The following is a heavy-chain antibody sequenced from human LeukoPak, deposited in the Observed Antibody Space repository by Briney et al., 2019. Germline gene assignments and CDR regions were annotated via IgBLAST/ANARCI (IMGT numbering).Heavy chain of an antibody. CDR2: ISGNGDDT. CDR1: GFTFSTCA. V-gene: IGHV3-64*01. CDR3: VREVYDGNWFDP. D-gene: IGHD3-3*01. J-gene: IGHJ5*02. Sequence: GGSLTLSCTASGFTFSTCAMHWLRQAQGKGLEYVAAISGNGDDTYYANSVKGRFTISRDNSKNTLYLHMGSLRPEDMAVYYCVREVYDGNWFDPWGQGTLVTVSS.